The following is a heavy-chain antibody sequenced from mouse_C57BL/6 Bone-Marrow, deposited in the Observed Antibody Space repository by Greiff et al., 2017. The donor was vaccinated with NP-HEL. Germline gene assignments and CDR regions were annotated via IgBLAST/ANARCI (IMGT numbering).Heavy chain of an antibody. Sequence: LQQSGAELVRPGTSVKMSCKASGYTFTNYWIGWAKQRPGHGLEWIGDIYPGGGYTNYNEKFKGKATLTADKSSSTAYMQFSSLTSEDSAIYYCGRRLYYPFDYWGQGTTLTVSS. J-gene: IGHJ2*01. CDR3: GRRLYYPFDY. V-gene: IGHV1-63*01. CDR1: GYTFTNYW. CDR2: IYPGGGYT. D-gene: IGHD1-1*01.